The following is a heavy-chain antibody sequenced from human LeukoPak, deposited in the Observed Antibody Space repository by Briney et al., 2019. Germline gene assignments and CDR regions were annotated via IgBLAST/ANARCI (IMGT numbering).Heavy chain of an antibody. Sequence: GGSLRLSCAASGFTFDDYGMSWVRQAPGKGLEWVSGINWNGGSTGYADSVKGRFTISRDNAKNSLYLQMNSLRAEDTALYYCAREHEAAAGTHFGYWGQGTLVTVSS. D-gene: IGHD6-13*01. CDR1: GFTFDDYG. V-gene: IGHV3-20*04. CDR3: AREHEAAAGTHFGY. CDR2: INWNGGST. J-gene: IGHJ4*02.